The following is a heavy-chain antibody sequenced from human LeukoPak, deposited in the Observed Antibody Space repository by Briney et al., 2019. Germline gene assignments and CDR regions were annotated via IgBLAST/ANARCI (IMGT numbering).Heavy chain of an antibody. Sequence: GGSLSLSCVASGFTFSSAAMTWVRQAPGKGLEWISTITGSDDETYYANSVRGRFTISRDSSTNTVHLQMNSLRVDDTAIYYCAKGPQLYSGYHTGYWGQGTLVTVSS. CDR1: GFTFSSAA. V-gene: IGHV3-23*01. D-gene: IGHD3-22*01. J-gene: IGHJ4*02. CDR3: AKGPQLYSGYHTGY. CDR2: ITGSDDET.